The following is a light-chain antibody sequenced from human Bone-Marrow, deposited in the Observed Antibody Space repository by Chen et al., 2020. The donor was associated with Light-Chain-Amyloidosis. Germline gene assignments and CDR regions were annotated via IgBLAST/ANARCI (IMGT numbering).Light chain of an antibody. CDR1: NIGSTS. Sequence: SYVLTQPSSVSVAPGQTATIACGGNNIGSTSVHWYQQTPGQAPLLVVYDDRDRPSGIPERLPGSNSGNTATLTISRVEAGDEADYYCQVWDRSSDRPVFGGGTKLTVL. V-gene: IGLV3-21*02. CDR3: QVWDRSSDRPV. CDR2: DDR. J-gene: IGLJ3*02.